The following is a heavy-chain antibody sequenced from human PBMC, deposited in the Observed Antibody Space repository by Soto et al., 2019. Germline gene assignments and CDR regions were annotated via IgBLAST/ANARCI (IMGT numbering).Heavy chain of an antibody. CDR2: IIPIFGTA. Sequence: SVKVSCKASGGTFSSYAISWVRQAPGQGLEWMGGIIPIFGTANYAQKFQGRVTITADKSTSTAYMELSSLRSEDTAVYYCARDKGELEPLDYWGQGTLVTVSS. D-gene: IGHD1-1*01. CDR3: ARDKGELEPLDY. V-gene: IGHV1-69*06. CDR1: GGTFSSYA. J-gene: IGHJ4*02.